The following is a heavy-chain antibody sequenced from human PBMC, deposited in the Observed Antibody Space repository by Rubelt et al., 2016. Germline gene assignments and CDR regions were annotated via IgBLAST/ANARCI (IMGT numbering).Heavy chain of an antibody. CDR2: IYPGDYDT. CDR1: GCSFTSYW. Sequence: EVQLVQSGAAVKKPGESLKISCTGSGCSFTSYWIGWVRQMPGKGLEWMGVIYPGDYDTRYSPSCQGQVTTSADKSTGTAYLQWSGLKASDTAMYYCARHGQVQSGDAFDIWGQGTMVTVSS. CDR3: ARHGQVQSGDAFDI. J-gene: IGHJ3*02. V-gene: IGHV5-51*01. D-gene: IGHD1-26*01.